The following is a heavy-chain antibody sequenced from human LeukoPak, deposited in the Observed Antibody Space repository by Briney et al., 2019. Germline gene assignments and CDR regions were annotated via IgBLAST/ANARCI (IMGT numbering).Heavy chain of an antibody. CDR1: GGSISSSSYY. Sequence: KPLETLSLTCTVSGGSISSSSYYWGWIRQPPAKGLEWIGSIYYSGSTYYNPSLKSRVTISVDTSKNQFSLKLSSVTAADTAVYYCARHGPIGAAAGTGWFDPWGQGTLVTVSS. CDR3: ARHGPIGAAAGTGWFDP. J-gene: IGHJ5*02. D-gene: IGHD6-13*01. CDR2: IYYSGST. V-gene: IGHV4-39*01.